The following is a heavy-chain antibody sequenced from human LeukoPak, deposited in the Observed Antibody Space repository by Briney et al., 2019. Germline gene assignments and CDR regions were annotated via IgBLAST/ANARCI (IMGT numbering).Heavy chain of an antibody. V-gene: IGHV4-39*07. Sequence: SETLSLTCTVSGGSISSTNSYWGWIRQSPRTGLEWIGNIYSSGSSYYNPSLKSRVTISINTSENQFSLRLTSVTAADTAVYYCARKREGPTTGIDYWGQGTLVTVSS. CDR2: IYSSGSS. CDR3: ARKREGPTTGIDY. J-gene: IGHJ4*02. CDR1: GGSISSTNSY. D-gene: IGHD1-26*01.